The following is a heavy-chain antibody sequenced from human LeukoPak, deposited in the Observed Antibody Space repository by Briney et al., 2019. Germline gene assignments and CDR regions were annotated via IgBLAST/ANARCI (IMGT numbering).Heavy chain of an antibody. CDR1: GFTFNSYS. D-gene: IGHD4-11*01. CDR2: ISSSSSYI. Sequence: PGGSLRLSCAASGFTFNSYSMNWVRQAPGKVLEWVSSISSSSSYIYYADSVKGRFTISRDNAKNSLYLQMNSLRAEDTAVYYCARDAVRGSNYAWSTFDYWGQGTLVTVSS. V-gene: IGHV3-21*01. CDR3: ARDAVRGSNYAWSTFDY. J-gene: IGHJ4*02.